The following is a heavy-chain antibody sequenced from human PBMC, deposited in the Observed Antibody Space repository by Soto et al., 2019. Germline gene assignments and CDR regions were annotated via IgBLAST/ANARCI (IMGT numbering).Heavy chain of an antibody. Sequence: GGSLRLSCAASGFTFSSYEMNWVRQAPGKGLEWVSYISGSGKTIYYADSVKGRFTISRDNAKNSLYLQMNSLRAEDTAVYYCARVKDIAVTGTPRWFDPWGQGTLVTVSS. J-gene: IGHJ5*02. CDR3: ARVKDIAVTGTPRWFDP. CDR1: GFTFSSYE. CDR2: ISGSGKTI. D-gene: IGHD6-19*01. V-gene: IGHV3-48*03.